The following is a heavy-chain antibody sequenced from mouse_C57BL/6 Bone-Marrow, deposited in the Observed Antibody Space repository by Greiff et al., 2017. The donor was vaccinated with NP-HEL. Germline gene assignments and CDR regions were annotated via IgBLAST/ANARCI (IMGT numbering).Heavy chain of an antibody. CDR1: GYTFTSYW. CDR2: IHPNSGST. CDR3: ASYSLYWYFDV. Sequence: QVHVKQPGAELVKPGASVKLSCKASGYTFTSYWMHWVKQRPGQGLEWIGMIHPNSGSTNYNEKFKSKATLTVDKSSSTAYMQLSSLTSEDSAVYYCASYSLYWYFDVWGTGTTVTVSS. V-gene: IGHV1-64*01. J-gene: IGHJ1*03. D-gene: IGHD2-12*01.